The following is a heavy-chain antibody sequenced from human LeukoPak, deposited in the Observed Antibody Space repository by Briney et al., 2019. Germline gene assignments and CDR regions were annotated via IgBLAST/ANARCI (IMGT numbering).Heavy chain of an antibody. CDR3: VKDMSAFDF. CDR2: IRSDGTIT. J-gene: IGHJ3*01. D-gene: IGHD3-16*01. CDR1: GFPFSTYA. Sequence: PGGSLRLSCAASGFPFSTYAMHWVRQAPGKGLEWVSFIRSDGTITYYSDSVEGRFTISRDNSKNTLSLDMNSLRAEDTAVYLCVKDMSAFDFWGQGIMVTVSS. V-gene: IGHV3-30*02.